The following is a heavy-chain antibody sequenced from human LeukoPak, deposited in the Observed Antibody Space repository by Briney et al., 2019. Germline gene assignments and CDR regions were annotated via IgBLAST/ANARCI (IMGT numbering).Heavy chain of an antibody. D-gene: IGHD3-10*01. J-gene: IGHJ4*02. CDR3: AREIVLGFHWFKPYGSGRLDY. V-gene: IGHV1-46*02. CDR2: INPSGGST. CDR1: GYTFNSYG. Sequence: ASVKVSCKSSGYTFNSYGITWVRQAPGQGLEWMGIINPSGGSTSYAQKFQGRVTMTRDTSTSTVYMELSSMRSDDTAVYYCAREIVLGFHWFKPYGSGRLDYWGQGTLVTVSS.